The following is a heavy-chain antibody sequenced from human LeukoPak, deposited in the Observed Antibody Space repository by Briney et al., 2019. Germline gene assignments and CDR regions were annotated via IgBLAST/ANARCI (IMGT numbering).Heavy chain of an antibody. CDR2: ISSSSSYI. D-gene: IGHD6-19*01. J-gene: IGHJ4*02. Sequence: GGSLTLSCAASGFTFSSYSMNWVRQAPGKGLEWVSSISSSSSYIYYADSVKGRFTISRDNSKNTLYLQMNSLRAADTAVYYCARDRIAVAGTYHYFDYWGQGTLVTVSS. V-gene: IGHV3-21*01. CDR3: ARDRIAVAGTYHYFDY. CDR1: GFTFSSYS.